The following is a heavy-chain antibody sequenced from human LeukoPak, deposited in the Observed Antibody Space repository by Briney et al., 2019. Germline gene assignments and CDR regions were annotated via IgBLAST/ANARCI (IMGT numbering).Heavy chain of an antibody. CDR3: AKARFYGDYGDYFDY. CDR2: ISGSGGST. J-gene: IGHJ4*02. V-gene: IGHV3-23*01. D-gene: IGHD4-17*01. CDR1: VFTFSCYA. Sequence: QPGGSLRLSCAASVFTFSCYAKSWLRQAPGKGLEWVSAISGSGGSTYYADSVKGRFTISRDNSKNTLYLQMNSQRAEDTDILLCAKARFYGDYGDYFDYWGQGTLVTVSS.